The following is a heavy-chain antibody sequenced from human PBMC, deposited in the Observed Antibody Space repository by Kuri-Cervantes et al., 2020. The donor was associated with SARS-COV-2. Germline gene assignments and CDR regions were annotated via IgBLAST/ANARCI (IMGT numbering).Heavy chain of an antibody. V-gene: IGHV3-74*01. CDR3: AREATPTGCSSTSCYYYYYYGMDV. Sequence: GESLKISCAASGFTFSSYWMHWVRQAPGKGLVWVSRINSDGSSTSYADSVKGRFTISRDNAKNTLYLQMNSLRAEDTAVYHCAREATPTGCSSTSCYYYYYYGMDVWGQGTTVTVSS. D-gene: IGHD2-2*01. J-gene: IGHJ6*02. CDR1: GFTFSSYW. CDR2: INSDGSST.